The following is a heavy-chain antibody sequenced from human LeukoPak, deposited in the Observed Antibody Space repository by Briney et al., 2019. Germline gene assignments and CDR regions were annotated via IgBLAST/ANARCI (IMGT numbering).Heavy chain of an antibody. V-gene: IGHV4-59*08. CDR2: IYYSGST. D-gene: IGHD6-13*01. J-gene: IGHJ4*02. CDR1: GDSITSYY. Sequence: SETLSLTCTVSGDSITSYYWSWIRQPPGKGLEWIGYIYYSGSTNYNPSLKSRVSISVDTSKNQFSLNLSSVTAADTALYYCARHRAYQRLVDYWGQGTLVTVSS. CDR3: ARHRAYQRLVDY.